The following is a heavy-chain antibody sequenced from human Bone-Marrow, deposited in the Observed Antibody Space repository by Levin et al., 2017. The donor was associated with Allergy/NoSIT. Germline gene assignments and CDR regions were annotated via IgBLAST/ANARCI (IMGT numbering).Heavy chain of an antibody. J-gene: IGHJ4*02. CDR3: ARQKGEYYYESGGYDFDY. D-gene: IGHD3-22*01. CDR2: IYSSGST. CDR1: GGSISSYC. Sequence: PSETLSLTCTVSGGSISSYCWSWIRQPPGKGLEWIGYIYSSGSTNYNPSLMSRVSISVDTSKNQFSLKLSSVTAADTAVYYCARQKGEYYYESGGYDFDYWGRGTLVSVSS. V-gene: IGHV4-59*08.